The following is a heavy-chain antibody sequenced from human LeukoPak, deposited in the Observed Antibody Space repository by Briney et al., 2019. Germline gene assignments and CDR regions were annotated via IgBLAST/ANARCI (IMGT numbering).Heavy chain of an antibody. CDR1: GGSISSYY. Sequence: SETLSLTCTVSGGSISSYYWNWIRQPPGKGLEWIGYIYYSGSTNYNPSLKSRVTISVDTSKNQFSLKLSSVTAADTAVYYCAGADPYYYDSSGDRLDYWGQGTLVTVSS. D-gene: IGHD3-22*01. CDR3: AGADPYYYDSSGDRLDY. J-gene: IGHJ4*02. V-gene: IGHV4-59*08. CDR2: IYYSGST.